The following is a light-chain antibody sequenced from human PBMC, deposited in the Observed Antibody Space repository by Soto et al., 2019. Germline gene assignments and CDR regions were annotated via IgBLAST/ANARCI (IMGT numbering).Light chain of an antibody. CDR2: EVS. CDR1: SSDVGGYKY. Sequence: QSVLTQPASVSGSLGQSITISCTGTSSDVGGYKYVSWYQQHPGKAPKLMIYEVSNRPSGVSNRFSGSKSGDTASLTISGLQAEDEADYYCSSSRSSDTLVFGGGTKLTVL. CDR3: SSSRSSDTLV. J-gene: IGLJ2*01. V-gene: IGLV2-14*01.